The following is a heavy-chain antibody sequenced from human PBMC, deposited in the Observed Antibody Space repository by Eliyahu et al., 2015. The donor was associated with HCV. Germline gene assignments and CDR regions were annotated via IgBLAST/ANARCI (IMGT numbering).Heavy chain of an antibody. J-gene: IGHJ4*02. Sequence: EVQLVESGGGLVQPGGSLRLSCTASGFTFSTHNMIWVRQAPGKGLEWHFYIFGWDASNPYSNYVKGRFFISRDNAKNSLYLQLNALSADDTAVYYCARIYDSSGYYSGTIHHVDSWGQGTLVTVSS. V-gene: IGHV3-48*01. D-gene: IGHD3-22*01. CDR3: ARIYDSSGYYSGTIHHVDS. CDR2: IFGWDASN. CDR1: GFTFSTHN.